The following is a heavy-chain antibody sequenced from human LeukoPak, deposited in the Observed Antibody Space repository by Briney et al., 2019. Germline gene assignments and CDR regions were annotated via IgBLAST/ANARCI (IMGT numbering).Heavy chain of an antibody. Sequence: PSETLSLTCAVYGGSFSGYYWSWVRQPPGKGLEWIGEINHSGSTNYNPSLKSRVTISVDTSKNQFSLKLSSVTAADTAVYYCARGPYCSSTSCFYYYYYMDVWGKGTTVTVSS. CDR2: INHSGST. CDR3: ARGPYCSSTSCFYYYYYMDV. J-gene: IGHJ6*03. CDR1: GGSFSGYY. V-gene: IGHV4-34*01. D-gene: IGHD2-2*01.